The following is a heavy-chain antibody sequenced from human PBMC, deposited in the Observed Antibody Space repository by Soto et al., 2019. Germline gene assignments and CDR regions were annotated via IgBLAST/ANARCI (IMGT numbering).Heavy chain of an antibody. CDR1: GGSFSGYY. CDR2: INHSGST. Sequence: QVQLQQWGAGLLKPSETLSLTCAVYGGSFSGYYWSWIRQPPGKGLEWIGEINHSGSTNYNPSLKSRVTISVDTSKNQLSLKLSSVTAADTAVYYCARGWGRIFDYWCQGTLVTVSS. J-gene: IGHJ4*02. V-gene: IGHV4-34*01. D-gene: IGHD7-27*01. CDR3: ARGWGRIFDY.